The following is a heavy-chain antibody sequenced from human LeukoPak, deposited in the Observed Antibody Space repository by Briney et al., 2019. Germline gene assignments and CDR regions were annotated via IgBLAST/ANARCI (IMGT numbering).Heavy chain of an antibody. Sequence: PSQTLSLTCTVSGGSISSGGYYWSWIRQPPGKGLEWIGYIYHSGSTYYNPSLKSRVTISVDRSKNQFSLKLSSVTAADTAVYYCARGRYSSSSEYFDYWGQGTLATVSS. CDR1: GGSISSGGYY. CDR3: ARGRYSSSSEYFDY. V-gene: IGHV4-30-2*01. J-gene: IGHJ4*02. D-gene: IGHD6-6*01. CDR2: IYHSGST.